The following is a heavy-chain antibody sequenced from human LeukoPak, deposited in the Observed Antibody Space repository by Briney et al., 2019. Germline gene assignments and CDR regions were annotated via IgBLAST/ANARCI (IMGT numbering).Heavy chain of an antibody. CDR1: GFRFSSYA. J-gene: IGHJ6*02. CDR3: AKDLSPLYYYYGMDV. CDR2: ISGSGVST. V-gene: IGHV3-23*01. Sequence: HAGGSLRLSCAASGFRFSSYAMSWVRQAPGKGLEWVSAISGSGVSTYYADSVKGRFTISRDNSKNTLYLQMNSLSAEDTAVYYCAKDLSPLYYYYGMDVWGQGTTVTVSS.